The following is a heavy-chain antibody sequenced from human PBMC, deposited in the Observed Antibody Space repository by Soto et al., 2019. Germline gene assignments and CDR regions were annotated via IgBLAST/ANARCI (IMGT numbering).Heavy chain of an antibody. CDR2: ISYDGSNK. CDR3: AKDLEDSSGYYYPFDY. V-gene: IGHV3-30*18. J-gene: IGHJ4*02. D-gene: IGHD3-22*01. Sequence: SLRLSCAASGFTFSSYGMHWVRQAPGKGLEWVAVISYDGSNKYYADSVKGRFTISRDNSKNTLYLQMNSLRAEDTAVYYCAKDLEDSSGYYYPFDYWGQGTLVTVSS. CDR1: GFTFSSYG.